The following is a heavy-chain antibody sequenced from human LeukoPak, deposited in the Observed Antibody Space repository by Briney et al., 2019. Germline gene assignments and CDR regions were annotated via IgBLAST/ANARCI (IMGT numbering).Heavy chain of an antibody. D-gene: IGHD1-26*01. CDR2: IYHSGST. CDR1: GYSISSGYY. J-gene: IGHJ4*02. CDR3: ARGISWGATTPSFDY. Sequence: SETLSLTCTVSGYSISSGYYWGWIRQPPGKGLEWIGSIYHSGSTYYNPSLKSRVTISVDTSKNQFSLKLSSVTAADTAVYYCARGISWGATTPSFDYWGQGTLVTVSS. V-gene: IGHV4-38-2*02.